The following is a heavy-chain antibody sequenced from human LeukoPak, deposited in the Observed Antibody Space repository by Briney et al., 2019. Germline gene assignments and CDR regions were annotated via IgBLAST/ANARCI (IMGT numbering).Heavy chain of an antibody. Sequence: PETLSLTCTVSGGSISNYYWSWFRQPATKGLEWIGRVYTSGSTNYNPSLESRVTISVDTSNNQFSLKLNSVTAADTAVYYCARITDRTIFGEIMHGFDVWGQGTPVTVSS. D-gene: IGHD3-3*01. J-gene: IGHJ3*01. CDR3: ARITDRTIFGEIMHGFDV. CDR1: GGSISNYY. CDR2: VYTSGST. V-gene: IGHV4-4*07.